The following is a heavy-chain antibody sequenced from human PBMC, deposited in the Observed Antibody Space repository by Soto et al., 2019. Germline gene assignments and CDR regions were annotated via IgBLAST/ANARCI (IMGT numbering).Heavy chain of an antibody. J-gene: IGHJ4*02. CDR1: GFRFTNYV. Sequence: GGSLRLSCAASGFRFTNYVMNWVRQTPGKGLEWVSTISGSGDITYYADSVKGRFTISRDNSENTLYLQMNSLRAEDTAVYYCARGTYYYDSSGKYYFDYWGQGTLVTVSS. D-gene: IGHD3-22*01. CDR3: ARGTYYYDSSGKYYFDY. CDR2: ISGSGDIT. V-gene: IGHV3-23*01.